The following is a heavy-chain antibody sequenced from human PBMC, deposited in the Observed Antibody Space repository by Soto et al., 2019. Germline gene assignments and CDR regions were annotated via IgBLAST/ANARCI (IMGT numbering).Heavy chain of an antibody. Sequence: PGESLKISCKGSGDIFTSYWIGWGLQGPGEGLEWMGIIYPGDSDTRYSPSFQGQVTISADKSISTAYLQWSSLKASDTAMYYCARLPGYCSGGICYHPFDYWGQGTLVTV. CDR2: IYPGDSDT. J-gene: IGHJ4*02. CDR3: ARLPGYCSGGICYHPFDY. D-gene: IGHD2-15*01. V-gene: IGHV5-51*01. CDR1: GDIFTSYW.